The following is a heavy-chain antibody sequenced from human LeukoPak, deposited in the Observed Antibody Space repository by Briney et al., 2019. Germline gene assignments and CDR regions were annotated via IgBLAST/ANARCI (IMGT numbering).Heavy chain of an antibody. V-gene: IGHV4-4*07. J-gene: IGHJ3*02. D-gene: IGHD3-10*01. CDR3: ARIPSYSAAFDI. Sequence: KSSETLSLTCTVSGGSISSYYWSWIRQPAGKGLEWIGRIYTSGSTNYNPSLKSRVTISVDTSKNQFSLKLSSVTAADTAVYYCARIPSYSAAFDIWGQGTMVTVSS. CDR1: GGSISSYY. CDR2: IYTSGST.